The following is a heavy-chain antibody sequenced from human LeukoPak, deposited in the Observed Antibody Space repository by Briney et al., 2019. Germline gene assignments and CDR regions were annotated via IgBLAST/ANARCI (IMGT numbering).Heavy chain of an antibody. V-gene: IGHV3-30*19. D-gene: IGHD2-21*02. J-gene: IGHJ4*02. Sequence: GGSLRLSCATSGFTFSNAWMNWVRQAPGKGLEWVAVISYDGSNKYYADSVKGRFTISRDNSKNTLYLQMNSLRAEDTAVYYCARDGQAVTDNYFDYWGQGTLVTVSS. CDR3: ARDGQAVTDNYFDY. CDR2: ISYDGSNK. CDR1: GFTFSNAW.